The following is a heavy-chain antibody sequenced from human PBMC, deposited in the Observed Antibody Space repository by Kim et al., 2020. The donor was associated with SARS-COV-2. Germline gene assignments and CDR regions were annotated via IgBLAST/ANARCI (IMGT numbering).Heavy chain of an antibody. CDR2: IYYSGST. CDR3: ARDPYGSTTLYGMDV. D-gene: IGHD3-10*01. Sequence: SETLSLTCTVSGGSIGSGGYYWSWIRQHPGKGLEWIGYIYYSGSTYYNPSLKSRVTISVDTSKNQFSLKLSSVTAADTAVYYCARDPYGSTTLYGMDVWGQGTTVTVSS. J-gene: IGHJ6*02. CDR1: GGSIGSGGYY. V-gene: IGHV4-31*03.